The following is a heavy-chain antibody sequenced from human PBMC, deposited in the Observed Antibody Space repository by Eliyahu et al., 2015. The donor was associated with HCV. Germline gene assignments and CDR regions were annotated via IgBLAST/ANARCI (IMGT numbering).Heavy chain of an antibody. J-gene: IGHJ4*02. CDR2: ITPMFGTG. D-gene: IGHD3-22*01. CDR1: GGTFSSYG. V-gene: IGHV1-69*01. CDR3: ATQYSGGAGDSSGFYLVY. Sequence: QVQLVQSGAEVKKPGSSVKVSCKASGGTFSSYGINWVRQAPGQGLEWMGGITPMFGTGKYAQKFQGRVTITADESTNTVYMELSSLRSEDTAVYYCATQYSGGAGDSSGFYLVYWGQGTLVTVSS.